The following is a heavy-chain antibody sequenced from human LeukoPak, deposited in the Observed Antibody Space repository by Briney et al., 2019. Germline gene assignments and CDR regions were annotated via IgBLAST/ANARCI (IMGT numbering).Heavy chain of an antibody. V-gene: IGHV4-39*01. CDR3: ARHSRNCSGGYCYLYY. CDR2: IYSGWTT. CDR1: GGSISSDSYY. D-gene: IGHD2-15*01. J-gene: IGHJ4*02. Sequence: PSETLSLTCAVSGGSISSDSYYWGWIRQPPGKGLEWIGSIYSGWTTSFNPSLKSRVTISVDTSKNQFSLKLTSVTAADAAAYYCARHSRNCSGGYCYLYYWGQGTLVTVSS.